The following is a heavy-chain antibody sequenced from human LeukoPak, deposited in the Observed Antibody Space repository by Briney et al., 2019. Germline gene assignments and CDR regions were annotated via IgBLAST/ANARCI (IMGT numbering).Heavy chain of an antibody. CDR3: ARDRLATIYTGDAFDI. CDR1: GYSISSDYF. D-gene: IGHD5-12*01. Sequence: SETLSLTCSFSGYSISSDYFWGWIRQSPGKGLEWIGSIYHRGPTYYNPSLESRVTLSVDTSKNQFSLRLSSVTAADTAVYYCARDRLATIYTGDAFDIWGQGTMVTVSS. CDR2: IYHRGPT. V-gene: IGHV4-38-2*02. J-gene: IGHJ3*02.